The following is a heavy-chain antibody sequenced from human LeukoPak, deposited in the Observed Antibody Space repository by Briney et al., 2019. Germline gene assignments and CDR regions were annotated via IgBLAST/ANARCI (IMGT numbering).Heavy chain of an antibody. D-gene: IGHD5-18*01. J-gene: IGHJ4*02. Sequence: GGSLRLSCAASGFTLSGYWMNWVRQAPGKGLEWVSSIGSSGSYIFYADSVKGRFTISRDNAKNSLYLQMNSLSAEDTAVYYCARSGYTYGFDYWGQGTLVTVSS. V-gene: IGHV3-21*01. CDR3: ARSGYTYGFDY. CDR1: GFTLSGYW. CDR2: IGSSGSYI.